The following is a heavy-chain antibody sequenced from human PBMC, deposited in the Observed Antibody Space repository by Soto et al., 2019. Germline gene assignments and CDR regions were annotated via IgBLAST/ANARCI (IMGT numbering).Heavy chain of an antibody. V-gene: IGHV1-2*02. J-gene: IGHJ4*02. CDR2: INPNSGGT. D-gene: IGHD3-3*01. CDR1: GYTFTGYY. CDR3: ARGGVDFWSGYYNYFDY. Sequence: QVQLVQSGAEVKKPGASVKVSCKASGYTFTGYYMHWVRQAPGQGLEWMGWINPNSGGTNYAQKCQGRVTMTRDTSISTAYMELSRLRSDDTAVYYCARGGVDFWSGYYNYFDYWGQGTLVTVSS.